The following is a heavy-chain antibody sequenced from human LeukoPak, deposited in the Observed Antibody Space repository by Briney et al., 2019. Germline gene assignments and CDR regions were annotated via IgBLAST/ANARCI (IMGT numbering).Heavy chain of an antibody. J-gene: IGHJ4*02. CDR1: GYTFTSYG. CDR3: ARVARQLCPPQAKAPHY. Sequence: ASVKVSCKASGYTFTSYGISWVRQAPRQGLEWMGWISAYNGNTNYAQKLQGRVTMTTDTSTSTAYMELRSLRSDDTAVYYCARVARQLCPPQAKAPHYWRQGTLVTVSS. V-gene: IGHV1-18*01. CDR2: ISAYNGNT. D-gene: IGHD5-18*01.